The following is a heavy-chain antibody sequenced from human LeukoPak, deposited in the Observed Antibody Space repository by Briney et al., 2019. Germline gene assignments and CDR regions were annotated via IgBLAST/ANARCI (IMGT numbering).Heavy chain of an antibody. Sequence: GGSLRLSCAASGFTVSSNYMSWVRQAPGTGLEGVAVISYDGSNKYYADSVKGRFTISRDNSKNTLYLQMNSLRAEDTAVYYCARGSKMTTVTIHYGGKSKVNNGMDVWGQGTTVTVSS. D-gene: IGHD4-17*01. J-gene: IGHJ6*02. CDR1: GFTVSSNY. CDR2: ISYDGSNK. CDR3: ARGSKMTTVTIHYGGKSKVNNGMDV. V-gene: IGHV3-30*03.